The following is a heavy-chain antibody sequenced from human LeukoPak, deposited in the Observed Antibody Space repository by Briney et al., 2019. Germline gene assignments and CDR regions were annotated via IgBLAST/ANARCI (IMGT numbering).Heavy chain of an antibody. Sequence: GGSLRLSCAASGFTFSNAWMSWVRQAPGKGLEWVGRIKSKTDGGTTDYAAPVKGRFTISRDDSKNTLYLQMNSLKTEDTAVYYCTTESQEWGSPTSFDYWGQGTLVTVSS. V-gene: IGHV3-15*01. D-gene: IGHD3-16*01. CDR1: GFTFSNAW. J-gene: IGHJ4*02. CDR2: IKSKTDGGTT. CDR3: TTESQEWGSPTSFDY.